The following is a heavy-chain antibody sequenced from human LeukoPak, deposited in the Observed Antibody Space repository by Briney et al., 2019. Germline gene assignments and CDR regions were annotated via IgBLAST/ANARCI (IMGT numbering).Heavy chain of an antibody. V-gene: IGHV3-23*01. CDR1: GFTFRGYA. Sequence: GASLRLSCAVSGFTFRGYAMNWVRQAPGKGLEWVALISGSGDNQYYADAVKGRFTISRDNSKNTLSLQMSSLRVEDTAVYYCAKDWIPEDWGQGTQVTVSS. CDR3: AKDWIPED. CDR2: ISGSGDNQ. D-gene: IGHD5-18*01. J-gene: IGHJ4*02.